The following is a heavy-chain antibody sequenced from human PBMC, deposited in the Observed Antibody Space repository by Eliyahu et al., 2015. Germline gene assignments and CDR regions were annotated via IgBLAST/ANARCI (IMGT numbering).Heavy chain of an antibody. D-gene: IGHD3-16*01. CDR2: MYNGGAT. V-gene: IGHV3-53*01. CDR3: ARDLGAYKRAFDY. Sequence: EVQLVESGGGLIQPGGSLRLSCAAXGFTVSRNYMSWVRPAPGKGLEWLSVMYNGGATYYADSVKGRFTISRDNSKNTLYLQMNSLRADDTAVYYCARDLGAYKRAFDYWGQGTLVTVSS. CDR1: GFTVSRNY. J-gene: IGHJ4*02.